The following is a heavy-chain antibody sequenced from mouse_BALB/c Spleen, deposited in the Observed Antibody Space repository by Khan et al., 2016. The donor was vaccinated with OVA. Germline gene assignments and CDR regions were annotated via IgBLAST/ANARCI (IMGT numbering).Heavy chain of an antibody. CDR2: INTYTGEP. V-gene: IGHV9-3-1*01. D-gene: IGHD2-1*01. J-gene: IGHJ3*01. Sequence: QIQLVQSGPELKKPGETVKISCKASGYTFTNYGMNWVKQAPGKGLKWMGWINTYTGEPTYADDFKGRFAFSLETSASTAYLQINNLKNEDTATXFCARSKGNYWFAYWGQGTLVTVSA. CDR3: ARSKGNYWFAY. CDR1: GYTFTNYG.